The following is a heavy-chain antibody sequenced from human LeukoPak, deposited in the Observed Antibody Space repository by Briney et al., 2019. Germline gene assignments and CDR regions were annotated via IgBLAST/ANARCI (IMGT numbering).Heavy chain of an antibody. CDR1: GYTFSNHW. D-gene: IGHD2-2*01. CDR3: ARQVDSSPDY. J-gene: IGHJ4*02. Sequence: GESLKISCQGSGYTFSNHWIGWVRQMPGKGLEWMGRIDPSDSYTNYSPSFQGHVTISADKSLTTAYLQWGSLKASDTAMYYCARQVDSSPDYWGQGTLVTVSS. CDR2: IDPSDSYT. V-gene: IGHV5-10-1*01.